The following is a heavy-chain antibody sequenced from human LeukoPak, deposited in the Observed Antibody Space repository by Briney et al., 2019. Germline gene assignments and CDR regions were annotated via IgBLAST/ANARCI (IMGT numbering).Heavy chain of an antibody. CDR3: ASSGWYWDAFDI. CDR1: GGSISSGDYY. D-gene: IGHD6-19*01. CDR2: IYYSGST. J-gene: IGHJ3*02. V-gene: IGHV4-30-4*01. Sequence: PSEILSRTFTVSGGSISSGDYYWSWSRQPPGKGLEWIGYIYYSGSTYYNPSLKSRVTISVDTSKNQFSLKLSSVTAADTAVYYCASSGWYWDAFDIWGQGTMVTVSS.